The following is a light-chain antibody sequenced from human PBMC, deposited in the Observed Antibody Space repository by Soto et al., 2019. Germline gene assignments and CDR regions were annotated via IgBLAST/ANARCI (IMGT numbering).Light chain of an antibody. CDR3: QNVYRALT. CDR1: QDIVNR. J-gene: IGKJ3*01. V-gene: IGKV1-5*01. Sequence: DIQMTKSPSTLSASVGDRVTITCRATQDIVNRVACYQQKPGNAPELLIYDASTLEPGVPARFSGGGSGTEFTLAIGGRQPDDFATYFCQNVYRALTFGPWTTVNI. CDR2: DAS.